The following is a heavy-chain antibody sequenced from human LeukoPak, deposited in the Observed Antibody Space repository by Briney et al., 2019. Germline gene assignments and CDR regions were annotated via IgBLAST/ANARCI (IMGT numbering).Heavy chain of an antibody. Sequence: SETLSLTCNVSGGSISTNYWTWIRQPPGKGLEWIGYIYYSGNTNYNPSLKSRVTISVDKSRNQFSLKLTSVTSAGTAVYYCSRAYSGTLPAKDWGHGTLFTVSS. J-gene: IGHJ4*01. CDR3: SRAYSGTLPAKD. V-gene: IGHV4-59*01. D-gene: IGHD1-26*01. CDR2: IYYSGNT. CDR1: GGSISTNY.